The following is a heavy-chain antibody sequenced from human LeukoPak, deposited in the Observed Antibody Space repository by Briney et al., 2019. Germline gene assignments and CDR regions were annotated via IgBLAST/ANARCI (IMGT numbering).Heavy chain of an antibody. CDR1: GGSIYSSSSY. V-gene: IGHV4-39*07. Sequence: SETLSLTCTVSGGSIYSSSSYWGWIRQPPGKGLEWIGNIYESGSTYYNPSLKSRVIISIDTSKNQSSLKLSSVTAADTAVYYCARGNSGYGDVTFDYWGQGTLVTVSS. CDR3: ARGNSGYGDVTFDY. J-gene: IGHJ4*02. D-gene: IGHD5-12*01. CDR2: IYESGST.